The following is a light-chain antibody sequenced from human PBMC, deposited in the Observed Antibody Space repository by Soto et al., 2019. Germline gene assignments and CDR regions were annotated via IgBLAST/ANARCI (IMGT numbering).Light chain of an antibody. CDR3: QQCGNWPLT. CDR1: QGISNH. V-gene: IGKV3-11*01. CDR2: DAS. Sequence: ILTQSPATLSLSLGDIATLSCRASQGISNHLAWYQQKPGQAPRLLIYDASNRATGIPARFSGSGSGTDFTLTISSLEPEDCAVYYCQQCGNWPLTFGGGTLLEIK. J-gene: IGKJ5*01.